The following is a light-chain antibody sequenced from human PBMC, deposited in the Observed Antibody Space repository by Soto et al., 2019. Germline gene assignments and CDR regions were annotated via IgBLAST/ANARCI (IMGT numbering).Light chain of an antibody. CDR3: QHLNSYPIT. Sequence: DIEVTQFPPSLSATGVPRVTTTRWASQGVSSHLAWHQQRPGKAPKLLIYEVSTLQSGVPSRFSGSGSGTDFTLTISSLQPEDFATYYCQHLNSYPITFGQGTRLEI. J-gene: IGKJ5*01. CDR2: EVS. V-gene: IGKV1-9*01. CDR1: QGVSSH.